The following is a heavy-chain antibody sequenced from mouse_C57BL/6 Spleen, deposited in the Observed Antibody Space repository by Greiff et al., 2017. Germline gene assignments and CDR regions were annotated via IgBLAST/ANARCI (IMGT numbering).Heavy chain of an antibody. V-gene: IGHV10-1*01. CDR1: GFSFNTYA. D-gene: IGHD3-1*01. J-gene: IGHJ4*01. CDR3: VRQSLGAMDY. Sequence: DVKLVESGGGLVQPKGSLKLSCAASGFSFNTYAMNWVRQAPGKGLEWVARIRSKSNNYATYYADSVKDRFTISRDDSESMLYLQMNNLKTEDTAMYYCVRQSLGAMDYWGQGTSVTVSS. CDR2: IRSKSNNYAT.